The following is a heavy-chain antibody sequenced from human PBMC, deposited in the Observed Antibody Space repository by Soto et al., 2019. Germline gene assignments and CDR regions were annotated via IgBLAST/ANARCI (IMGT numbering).Heavy chain of an antibody. D-gene: IGHD4-17*01. Sequence: ASVKVSCKASGYTFTSYGISWVRQAPGQGLEWMGWISAYNGNTNYAQKLQGRVTMTTDTSTSTAYMELRSLRSDDTAVYYCASSLSVGYHYGDYHAFDIWGQGTMVTV. CDR2: ISAYNGNT. CDR3: ASSLSVGYHYGDYHAFDI. J-gene: IGHJ3*02. V-gene: IGHV1-18*04. CDR1: GYTFTSYG.